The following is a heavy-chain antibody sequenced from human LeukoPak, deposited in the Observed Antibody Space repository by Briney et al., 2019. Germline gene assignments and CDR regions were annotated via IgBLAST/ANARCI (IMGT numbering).Heavy chain of an antibody. CDR1: GFTVSSNE. CDR3: NVERLAQYYYDSSGYCRWCDP. J-gene: IGHJ5*02. CDR2: ISGWSK. V-gene: IGHV3-38-3*01. D-gene: IGHD3-22*01. Sequence: QPGGSLRLSCAASGFTVSSNEMSWVPHAPGEGLEWVSSISGWSKYYAESRKGRLTISRDNSQNTLHLKLNSLRAEDTAVYYCNVERLAQYYYDSSGYCRWCDPWAQGTLVSVSS.